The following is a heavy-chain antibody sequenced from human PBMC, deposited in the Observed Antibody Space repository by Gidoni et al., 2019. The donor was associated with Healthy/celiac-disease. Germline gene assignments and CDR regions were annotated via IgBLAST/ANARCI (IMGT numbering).Heavy chain of an antibody. J-gene: IGHJ4*02. CDR3: ARGGGFWSGYYFDY. V-gene: IGHV4-61*02. Sequence: QVQLQESGPGLVKPSQPLSLTCTVSGGSISSGSYYWSWIRQPAGKGLEWIGRIYTSGSTNYNPSLKSRVTMSVDTSKNQFSLKLSSVTAADTAVYYCARGGGFWSGYYFDYWGQGTLVTVSS. CDR1: GGSISSGSYY. D-gene: IGHD3-3*01. CDR2: IYTSGST.